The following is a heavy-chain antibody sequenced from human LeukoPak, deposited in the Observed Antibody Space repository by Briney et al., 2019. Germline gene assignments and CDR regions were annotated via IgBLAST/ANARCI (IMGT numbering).Heavy chain of an antibody. CDR3: AKTGSCRSTSCYLPFDY. Sequence: GGSLRLSCTASGFTFHEHAMHWVRQAPGQGLEWVSIISGDGDSTYYADSVKGRFTISRDNSKNSLYLHMDSLRTEDTALYFCAKTGSCRSTSCYLPFDYWGQGALVTVSS. D-gene: IGHD2-2*01. V-gene: IGHV3-43*02. CDR2: ISGDGDST. CDR1: GFTFHEHA. J-gene: IGHJ4*02.